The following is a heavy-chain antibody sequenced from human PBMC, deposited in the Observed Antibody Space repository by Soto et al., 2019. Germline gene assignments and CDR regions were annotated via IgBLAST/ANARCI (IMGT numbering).Heavy chain of an antibody. Sequence: PSETLSLTCTVSGFSISSGGYSWSWIRQPPGKGLEWIGHIYRSGDTYYNPSLKSRVAISVDTSKNQFSLKLSSVTAADTAVYYCAGQPTAGSYYDLGSYYYYYAMDVWGQGTTVTVSS. J-gene: IGHJ6*02. CDR2: IYRSGDT. D-gene: IGHD3-10*01. CDR1: GFSISSGGYS. V-gene: IGHV4-30-2*05. CDR3: AGQPTAGSYYDLGSYYYYYAMDV.